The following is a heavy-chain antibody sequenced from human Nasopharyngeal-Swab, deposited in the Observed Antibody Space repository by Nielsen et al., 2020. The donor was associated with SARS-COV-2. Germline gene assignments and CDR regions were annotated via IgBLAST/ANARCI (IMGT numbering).Heavy chain of an antibody. D-gene: IGHD6-13*01. J-gene: IGHJ5*02. Sequence: GESLKISCAASGFTVSSNYMSWIRQAPGKGLEWVSYISSGSSYTNYADSVKGRFTISRDNAKNSLYLQMNSLRAEDTAVYYCARDQDSSSWYWAWGQGTLVTVSS. CDR3: ARDQDSSSWYWA. CDR2: ISSGSSYT. CDR1: GFTVSSNY. V-gene: IGHV3-11*05.